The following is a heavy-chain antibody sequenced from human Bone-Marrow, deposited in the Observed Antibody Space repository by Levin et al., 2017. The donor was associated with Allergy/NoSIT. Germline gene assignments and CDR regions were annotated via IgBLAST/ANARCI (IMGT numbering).Heavy chain of an antibody. J-gene: IGHJ5*02. CDR2: ISYDENKN. Sequence: GGSLRLSCAASGFTFSDYGIHWVRQAPGKGLEWVASISYDENKNNYVDSVKGRFTISRDNSKNTLFLQMSSLRAEDTAVYFCTQDFHPFSGSYIFNPWVVGAMVTVSS. D-gene: IGHD1-26*01. V-gene: IGHV3-30*18. CDR3: TQDFHPFSGSYIFNP. CDR1: GFTFSDYG.